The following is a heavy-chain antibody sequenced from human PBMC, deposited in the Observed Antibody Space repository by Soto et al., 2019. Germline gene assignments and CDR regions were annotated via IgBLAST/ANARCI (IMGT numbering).Heavy chain of an antibody. Sequence: QVQLQESGPGLVKPSQTLSLTCTVSGGSISSGDYYWSWIRQPPGKGLEWIGYIYYSGSTYYNPSLKSRVTISVDTSKNQFSLKLSSVPAADTAVYYCARVARLMVRGVISWFDPWGQGTLVTVSS. CDR2: IYYSGST. CDR3: ARVARLMVRGVISWFDP. J-gene: IGHJ5*02. D-gene: IGHD3-10*01. V-gene: IGHV4-30-4*01. CDR1: GGSISSGDYY.